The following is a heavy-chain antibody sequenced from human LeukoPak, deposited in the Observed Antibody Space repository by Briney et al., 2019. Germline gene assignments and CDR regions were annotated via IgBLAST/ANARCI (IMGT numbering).Heavy chain of an antibody. Sequence: SVKVSFKASGYTFTSYDINWVRQATGQGLEWMGWMNPNSGNTGYAQKFQGRVTMTRNTSISTAYMELSSLRSEDTAVYYCARRYCSGGSCYGFELLDYWGQGTLVTVSS. J-gene: IGHJ4*02. V-gene: IGHV1-8*01. CDR2: MNPNSGNT. CDR1: GYTFTSYD. D-gene: IGHD2-15*01. CDR3: ARRYCSGGSCYGFELLDY.